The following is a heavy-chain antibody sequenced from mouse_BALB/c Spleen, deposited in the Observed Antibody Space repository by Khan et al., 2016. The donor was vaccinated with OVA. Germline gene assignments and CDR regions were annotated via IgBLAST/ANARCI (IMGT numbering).Heavy chain of an antibody. CDR1: GFSLTDYG. Sequence: QVQLKESGPGLVAPSQSLSITCTVSGFSLTDYGVSWIRQPPGKGLEWLGLIWGGGTTYYNSVLNSRLSISNDNSKSQVFLKMNSLHTDATAMYYCAKLLWSHYYALDYWGQGTSVTVSS. J-gene: IGHJ4*01. V-gene: IGHV2-6-5*01. CDR3: AKLLWSHYYALDY. D-gene: IGHD1-1*02. CDR2: IWGGGTT.